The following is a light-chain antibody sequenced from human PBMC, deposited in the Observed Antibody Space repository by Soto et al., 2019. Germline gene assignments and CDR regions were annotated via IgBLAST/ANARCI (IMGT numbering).Light chain of an antibody. CDR3: LQPNSYPLT. V-gene: IGKV1-17*03. CDR1: PDIKYY. Sequence: DIQMTQSPSAMYASVGDRVTINCRASPDIKYYLAWLQQKPGKVPKRLIDSASSLQSGGPSRLSGSGSGTKFTLTISGLQPEDSATYYCLQPNSYPLTFGGGTKVEIK. CDR2: SAS. J-gene: IGKJ4*01.